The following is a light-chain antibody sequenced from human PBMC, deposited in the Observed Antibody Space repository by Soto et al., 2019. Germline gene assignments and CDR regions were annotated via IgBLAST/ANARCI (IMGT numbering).Light chain of an antibody. CDR2: AAS. Sequence: DIQLTQSPSLLSASVGDRVTITCRASQGISTYLAWYQQTSGKAPKLLISAASTLQRGVPSRFSGSGSGTQFTLTISRLEPEDFAIYYCQQYGGVPYTFGQGTKVDIK. V-gene: IGKV1-9*01. CDR1: QGISTY. CDR3: QQYGGVPYT. J-gene: IGKJ2*01.